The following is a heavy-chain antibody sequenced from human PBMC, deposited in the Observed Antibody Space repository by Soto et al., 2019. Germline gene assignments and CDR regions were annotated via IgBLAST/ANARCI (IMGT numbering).Heavy chain of an antibody. CDR3: AAELGFGKFSVV. CDR1: GDTFKNCV. V-gene: IGHV1-69*01. J-gene: IGHJ6*02. Sequence: QVQVVQSGVEVRRPGSSVKVSCKASGDTFKNCVISWVRQAPGQGLEWMGGIIPLFGTTDFAQRFQGRLTITTDESTTTAYMELSRLRSEDTTTYYCAAELGFGKFSVVWGQGTTVIVPS. CDR2: IIPLFGTT. D-gene: IGHD7-27*01.